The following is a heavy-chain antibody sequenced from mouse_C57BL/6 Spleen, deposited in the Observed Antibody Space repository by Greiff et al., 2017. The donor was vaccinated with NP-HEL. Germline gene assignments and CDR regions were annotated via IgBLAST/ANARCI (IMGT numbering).Heavy chain of an antibody. D-gene: IGHD1-1*01. CDR3: TRAPSYYGSSYYAMDY. Sequence: VQLQQSGTVLARPGASVKMSCKTSGYTFTSYWMHWVKQRPGQGLEWIGAIYPGNSDTSYNQKFKGKAKLTAVTSASTAYMELSSLTNEDSAVYYCTRAPSYYGSSYYAMDYWGQGTSVTVSS. J-gene: IGHJ4*01. V-gene: IGHV1-5*01. CDR1: GYTFTSYW. CDR2: IYPGNSDT.